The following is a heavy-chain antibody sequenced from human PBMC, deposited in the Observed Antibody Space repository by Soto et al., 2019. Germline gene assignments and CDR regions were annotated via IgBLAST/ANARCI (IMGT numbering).Heavy chain of an antibody. Sequence: EGSLRLSCAASRFTFSSYSMNWVRQAPGKGLEWVSSISSSSSYIYYADSVKGRFTISRDNAKNSLYLQMNSLRAEDTAVYYCARSPTVTTSPLFDYWGQGTLVTVSS. CDR2: ISSSSSYI. V-gene: IGHV3-21*03. CDR1: RFTFSSYS. D-gene: IGHD4-17*01. CDR3: ARSPTVTTSPLFDY. J-gene: IGHJ4*02.